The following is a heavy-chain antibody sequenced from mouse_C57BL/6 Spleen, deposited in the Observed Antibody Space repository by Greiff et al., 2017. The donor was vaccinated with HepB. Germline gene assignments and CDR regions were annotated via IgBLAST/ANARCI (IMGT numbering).Heavy chain of an antibody. Sequence: LVESGPELVKPGASVKISCKASGYAFSSSWMNWVKQRPGKGLEWIGRIYPGDGDTNYNGKFKGKATLTADKSTSTAYMQLSILTSEDSAVYFCARGGGYYGYFDVWGTGTTVTVSS. CDR1: GYAFSSSW. D-gene: IGHD1-1*02. CDR2: IYPGDGDT. V-gene: IGHV1-82*01. CDR3: ARGGGYYGYFDV. J-gene: IGHJ1*03.